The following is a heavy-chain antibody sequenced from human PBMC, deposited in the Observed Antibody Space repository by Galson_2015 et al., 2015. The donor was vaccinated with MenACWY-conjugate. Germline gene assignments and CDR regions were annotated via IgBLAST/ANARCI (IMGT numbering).Heavy chain of an antibody. D-gene: IGHD3-3*01. CDR2: ISSSSSTI. CDR3: AREGVTIFGVVITSRYYFDY. V-gene: IGHV3-48*04. J-gene: IGHJ4*02. CDR1: GFTFSSYS. Sequence: SLRLSCAASGFTFSSYSMNWVRQAPGEGLEWVSYISSSSSTIYYADSVKGRFTISRDNAKNSLYLQMNSLRAEDTAVYYCAREGVTIFGVVITSRYYFDYWGQGTLVTVSS.